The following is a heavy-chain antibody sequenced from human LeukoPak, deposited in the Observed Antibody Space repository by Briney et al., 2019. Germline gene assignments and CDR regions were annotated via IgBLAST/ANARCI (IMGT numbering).Heavy chain of an antibody. D-gene: IGHD3-22*01. Sequence: PSQTLSLTCTVSGGSISSGSYYWSCRRQPGGEGLEWFGRIYTSGSTNYNPSLKSRVTISVDTSKNQFSLKLSSVTAADTAVYYCAGDSSGYQANFDYWGQGTVATVSS. V-gene: IGHV4-61*02. J-gene: IGHJ4*02. CDR2: IYTSGST. CDR3: AGDSSGYQANFDY. CDR1: GGSISSGSYY.